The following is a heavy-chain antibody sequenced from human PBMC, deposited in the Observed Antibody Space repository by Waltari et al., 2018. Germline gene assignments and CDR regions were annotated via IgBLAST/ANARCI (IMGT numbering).Heavy chain of an antibody. D-gene: IGHD5-12*01. J-gene: IGHJ6*02. CDR1: GYTFTSYY. V-gene: IGHV1-46*01. CDR2: INPSGGST. Sequence: QVQLVQSGAEVKKPGASVKVSCKASGYTFTSYYMHWVRQAPGQGLEWMGIINPSGGSTSYAQKFQGRVTMTRDTSTSTVYMELSSLRSEETAVYYCARDKLEMATSYYGMDVWGQGTTVTVSS. CDR3: ARDKLEMATSYYGMDV.